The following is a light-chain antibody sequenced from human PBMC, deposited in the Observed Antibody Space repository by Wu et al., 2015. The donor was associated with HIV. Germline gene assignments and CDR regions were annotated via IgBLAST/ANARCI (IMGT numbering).Light chain of an antibody. CDR1: QSISNSY. CDR3: QQYGSSPYS. J-gene: IGKJ2*03. Sequence: EIVLTQSPGTLSLSPGERATLSCRATQSISNSYLAWYQQKPGQGPRLLIYGASKRATGIPDRFSGRGSGTDFTLTISRLEPEDFAVYYCQQYGSSPYSFGQGTKLEIK. CDR2: GAS. V-gene: IGKV3-20*01.